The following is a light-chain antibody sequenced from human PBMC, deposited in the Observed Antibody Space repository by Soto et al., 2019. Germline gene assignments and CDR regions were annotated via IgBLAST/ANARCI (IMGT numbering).Light chain of an antibody. Sequence: EIVLTQSPDSLSLSPGDRATFTCRASQSVGRFLAWYRQKPGQAPRLLIYDTSNRVTGLPARFSGSGSGTDFTLTINSLEPEDFAVYYCQQRSDWPLTFGPGTKVDIK. CDR1: QSVGRF. CDR3: QQRSDWPLT. J-gene: IGKJ3*01. V-gene: IGKV3-11*01. CDR2: DTS.